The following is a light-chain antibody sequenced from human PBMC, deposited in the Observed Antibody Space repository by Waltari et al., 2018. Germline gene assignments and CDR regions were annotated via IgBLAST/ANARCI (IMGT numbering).Light chain of an antibody. CDR1: ALPKKY. CDR2: KGS. V-gene: IGLV3-25*02. CDR3: QSADSSGNTYV. Sequence: SYELTQPPSVSVSPGQTARITCSEDALPKKYAYWYQQKPGQAPVLVIYKGSERPSGIPARFSGSSSGTTVTLTISGVQAEDEADYYCQSADSSGNTYVFGIGTKVTVL. J-gene: IGLJ1*01.